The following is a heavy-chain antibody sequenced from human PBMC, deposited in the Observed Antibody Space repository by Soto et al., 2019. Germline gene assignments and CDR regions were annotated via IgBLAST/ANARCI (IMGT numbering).Heavy chain of an antibody. Sequence: PSETLSLTCVVSGYSISSGYYWAWVRQPPGKELEWIGSIYHSGKTYYKPSLRSRVTVSVDTSKNQFSMKLTSVTAADTAVYYCARDKRVTMIGGWFDPWGQGTLVTVSS. V-gene: IGHV4-38-2*02. D-gene: IGHD3-22*01. CDR2: IYHSGKT. CDR1: GYSISSGYY. J-gene: IGHJ5*02. CDR3: ARDKRVTMIGGWFDP.